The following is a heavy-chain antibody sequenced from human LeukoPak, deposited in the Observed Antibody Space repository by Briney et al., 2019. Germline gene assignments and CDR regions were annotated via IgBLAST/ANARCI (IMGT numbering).Heavy chain of an antibody. V-gene: IGHV3-74*01. CDR2: INSDGNST. D-gene: IGHD3-16*02. J-gene: IGHJ4*02. CDR1: GFTFSNHW. CDR3: ARLPYRSGTIDH. Sequence: GGSLRLSCAASGFTFSNHWMHGVRQAPGKALVWVSRINSDGNSTSYADSVKGRFTISRDNANNTLYLEMDSLRAEDTAVYYCARLPYRSGTIDHWGQGTLVTVSS.